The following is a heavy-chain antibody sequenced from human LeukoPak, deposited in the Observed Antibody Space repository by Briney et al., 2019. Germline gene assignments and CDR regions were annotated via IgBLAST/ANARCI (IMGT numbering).Heavy chain of an antibody. J-gene: IGHJ4*02. CDR3: ARGNQWLIDY. CDR2: ITQDGGDE. V-gene: IGHV3-30*03. D-gene: IGHD6-19*01. CDR1: GFTFSSYG. Sequence: GASLRLSCAASGFTFSSYGMHWVRQAPGKGLEWVSLITQDGGDEHYADSVKGRFTISRDNSKSSLYLQMNSLRAEDTAVYYCARGNQWLIDYWGQGTQVTVSS.